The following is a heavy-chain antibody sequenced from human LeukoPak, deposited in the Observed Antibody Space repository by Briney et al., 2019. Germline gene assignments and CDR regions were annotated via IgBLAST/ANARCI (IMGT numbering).Heavy chain of an antibody. CDR3: ARDWEYIVVVPAAPNYHYYYYMDV. J-gene: IGHJ6*03. CDR2: IYYSGST. D-gene: IGHD2-2*01. CDR1: GGSISSYY. Sequence: NASETLSLTCTVSGGSISSYYWSWIRQPPGKGLEWIGYIYYSGSTNYNPSLKSRVTISVDTSKNQFSLKLSSVTAADTAVYYCARDWEYIVVVPAAPNYHYYYYMDVWGKGTTVTVSS. V-gene: IGHV4-59*12.